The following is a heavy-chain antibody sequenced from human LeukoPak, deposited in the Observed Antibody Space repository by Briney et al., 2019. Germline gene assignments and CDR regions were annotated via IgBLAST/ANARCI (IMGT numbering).Heavy chain of an antibody. D-gene: IGHD6-19*01. Sequence: HPGGSLRLSCAASEFTFTNFWMSWVRQAPGKGLEWVSAISGSGGSTYYADSVKGRFTISRDNSKNTLYLQMNSLRAEDTAVYYCAKDLGSSGWYRLAEVDYWGQGTLVTVSS. V-gene: IGHV3-23*01. J-gene: IGHJ4*02. CDR2: ISGSGGST. CDR1: EFTFTNFW. CDR3: AKDLGSSGWYRLAEVDY.